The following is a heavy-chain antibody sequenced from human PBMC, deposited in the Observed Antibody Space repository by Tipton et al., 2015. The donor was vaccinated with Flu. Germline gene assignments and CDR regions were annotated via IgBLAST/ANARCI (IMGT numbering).Heavy chain of an antibody. D-gene: IGHD6-19*01. V-gene: IGHV4-39*07. CDR2: IFHSGNT. J-gene: IGHJ4*02. Sequence: LRLSCTVSGDSIRSANYYWGWVRQPPGKGLEWIGNIFHSGNTYRNPSLKSRVTISVDTSKNQFSLKLTSVTAADTAVYYCASASSGWYSLWGQGTRVTVSS. CDR1: GDSIRSANYY. CDR3: ASASSGWYSL.